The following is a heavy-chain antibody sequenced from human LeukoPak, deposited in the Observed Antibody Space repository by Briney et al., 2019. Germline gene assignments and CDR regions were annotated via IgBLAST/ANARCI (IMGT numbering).Heavy chain of an antibody. CDR2: FSGSGGST. CDR1: GFTFSGYI. D-gene: IGHD1-7*01. V-gene: IGHV3-23*01. Sequence: GGSLRLSCAASGFTFSGYIMNWVREAPGKGMEWVSSFSGSGGSTYYADSVKGRFTISRDNSKNTLYLQMNSLRAEDTAVYYCAREGPTGTTGYYYYMDVWGKGTTVTVSS. J-gene: IGHJ6*03. CDR3: AREGPTGTTGYYYYMDV.